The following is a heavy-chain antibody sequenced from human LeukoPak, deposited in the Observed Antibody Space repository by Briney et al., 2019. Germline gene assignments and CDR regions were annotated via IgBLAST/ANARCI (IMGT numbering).Heavy chain of an antibody. CDR1: GFTFSSYA. Sequence: GGSLRLSCAASGFTFSSYAMSWVRQTPGKGLEWVSAISGGGGSTYYADSVKGRFTISRDNSKNTLYLQMNSLRAEDTAVYYCAKLARDCSSTSCYMRYWGQGTLVTVSS. J-gene: IGHJ4*02. CDR2: ISGGGGST. CDR3: AKLARDCSSTSCYMRY. V-gene: IGHV3-23*01. D-gene: IGHD2-2*02.